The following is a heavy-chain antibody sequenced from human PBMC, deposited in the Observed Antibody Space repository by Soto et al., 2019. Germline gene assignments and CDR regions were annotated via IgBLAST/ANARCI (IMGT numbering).Heavy chain of an antibody. J-gene: IGHJ6*03. Sequence: GGSLRLSCAASGFTFSNAWMSWVRQAPGKGLEWVGRIKSKTDGGTTDYAAPVKGRFTISRDDSKNTLYLQMNSLKTEDTAVYYCTIIRHPPGKLPRISPYYYYMDVWGKGTTVTVSS. CDR3: TIIRHPPGKLPRISPYYYYMDV. V-gene: IGHV3-15*01. CDR1: GFTFSNAW. D-gene: IGHD3-3*02. CDR2: IKSKTDGGTT.